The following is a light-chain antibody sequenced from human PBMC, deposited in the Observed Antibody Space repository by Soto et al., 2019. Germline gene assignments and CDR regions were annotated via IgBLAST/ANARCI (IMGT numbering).Light chain of an antibody. Sequence: EVVLTQSPGTLSLSPGERATLSCRASQSVSRSYLAWYQQKPGQAPRLLIYTASSRATGIPDRFSGSGSGTDFTLTISRLEPEDFAMYYCQQYGSSPYTFGQGTKLEIK. CDR2: TAS. CDR3: QQYGSSPYT. J-gene: IGKJ2*01. CDR1: QSVSRSY. V-gene: IGKV3-20*01.